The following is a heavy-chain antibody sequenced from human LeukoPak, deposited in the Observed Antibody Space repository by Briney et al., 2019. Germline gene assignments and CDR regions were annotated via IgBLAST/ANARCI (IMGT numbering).Heavy chain of an antibody. CDR3: ARAGYYGPPIDP. V-gene: IGHV4-30-4*01. Sequence: SETLSLTCTVSGGSISSGDHYWSWIRQPPGKGLEWIGYIYYSGNTYHDPSLKRRVTISVDPSKNQFSLKLSPVTAADTAVYYCARAGYYGPPIDPWGQGTLVTVSS. CDR1: GGSISSGDHY. D-gene: IGHD3-10*01. J-gene: IGHJ5*02. CDR2: IYYSGNT.